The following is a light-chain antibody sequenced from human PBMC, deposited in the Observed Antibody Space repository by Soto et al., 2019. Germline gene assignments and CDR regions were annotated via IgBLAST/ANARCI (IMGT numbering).Light chain of an antibody. CDR1: ESLLHSNGYIY. V-gene: IGKV2-28*01. CDR2: LGS. CDR3: MQALETPLT. Sequence: DIVMTQSPLSLPVTPGEPASISCRSSESLLHSNGYIYLDWYLQKPGQSPQLLIYLGSTRASGVPDRFSGSGSGTDFTLKISRVEAEDVGVYYCMQALETPLTFGGGTKVEI. J-gene: IGKJ4*01.